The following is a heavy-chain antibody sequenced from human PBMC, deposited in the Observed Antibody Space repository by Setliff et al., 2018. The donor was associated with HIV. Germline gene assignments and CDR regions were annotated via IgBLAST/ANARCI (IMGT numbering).Heavy chain of an antibody. D-gene: IGHD4-17*01. CDR2: INTNNVNP. V-gene: IGHV7-4-1*01. CDR1: GYTFTDYG. J-gene: IGHJ4*02. Sequence: ASVKVSCKASGYTFTDYGINWVRQAPGQGLEWMGWINTNNVNPMYAQGFTGRFVFSSDISVRTAYLQIVGLKTEDTAVYFCARDDYANTDLDFWGPGTLVTVSS. CDR3: ARDDYANTDLDF.